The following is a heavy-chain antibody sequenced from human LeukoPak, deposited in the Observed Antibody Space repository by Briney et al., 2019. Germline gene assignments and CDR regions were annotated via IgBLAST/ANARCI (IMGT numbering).Heavy chain of an antibody. CDR1: GYTLTGYY. CDR3: ARDGEQWLVKGDYFDY. Sequence: ASVKVSCKASGYTLTGYYLHWVRQAPGQGLEWMRWINPNTGATHSAQKFQGRITMTRDTSISTAYMDLSRLRSDDTAVYYCARDGEQWLVKGDYFDYWGQGTLVTVSS. CDR2: INPNTGAT. J-gene: IGHJ4*02. V-gene: IGHV1-2*02. D-gene: IGHD6-19*01.